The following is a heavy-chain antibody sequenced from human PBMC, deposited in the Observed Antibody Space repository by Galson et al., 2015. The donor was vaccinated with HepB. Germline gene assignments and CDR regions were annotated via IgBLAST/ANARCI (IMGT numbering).Heavy chain of an antibody. Sequence: SLRLSCAASGFTFSSYGMHWVRQAPGKGLEWVAVISYDGSNKYYADSVKGRFTISRDNSKNTLYLQMNSLRAEDTAVYYCAKDGGDYELDYWGQGTLVTVSS. D-gene: IGHD4-17*01. CDR2: ISYDGSNK. CDR3: AKDGGDYELDY. V-gene: IGHV3-30*18. CDR1: GFTFSSYG. J-gene: IGHJ4*02.